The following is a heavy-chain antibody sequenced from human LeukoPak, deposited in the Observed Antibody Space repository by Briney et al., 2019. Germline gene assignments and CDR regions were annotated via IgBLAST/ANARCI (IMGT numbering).Heavy chain of an antibody. Sequence: ASVKVSCKASGYTLASYLLHWVRQAPGQGLEWMGFIYPTSGTTRYAQDFQGRVTMTRDTSTSTVYMDLNSLRSEDTAVYYCARDIVEISNTRGFDFWGQGSLVTVSS. CDR3: ARDIVEISNTRGFDF. CDR2: IYPTSGTT. V-gene: IGHV1-46*01. CDR1: GYTLASYL. D-gene: IGHD2-21*01. J-gene: IGHJ4*02.